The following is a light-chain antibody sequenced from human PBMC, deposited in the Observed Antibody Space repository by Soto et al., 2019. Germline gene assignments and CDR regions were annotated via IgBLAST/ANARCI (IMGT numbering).Light chain of an antibody. Sequence: QSALTQPASVSGSPGQSITISCAGTRDDIGAYDYVSWYQQHPGNAPKLLVYEVTNRPSGVSDRFSGYKSGNTASLTISGLQAENEADYYCNSYTNSSAVVFGGGTKVTV. CDR3: NSYTNSSAVV. V-gene: IGLV2-14*01. CDR2: EVT. CDR1: RDDIGAYDY. J-gene: IGLJ2*01.